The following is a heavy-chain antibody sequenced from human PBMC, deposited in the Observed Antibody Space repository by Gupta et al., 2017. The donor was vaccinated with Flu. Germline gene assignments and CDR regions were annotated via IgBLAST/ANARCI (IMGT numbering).Heavy chain of an antibody. Sequence: FSSYAMSWVRQAPGKGLEWVSAISGSGGSTYYADAVKGRFTISRDNSKNTLYLQMNSLRAEDTAVYYCAKAIAAAGTCFDYWGQGTLVTVSS. D-gene: IGHD6-13*01. CDR2: ISGSGGST. J-gene: IGHJ4*02. V-gene: IGHV3-23*01. CDR1: FSSYA. CDR3: AKAIAAAGTCFDY.